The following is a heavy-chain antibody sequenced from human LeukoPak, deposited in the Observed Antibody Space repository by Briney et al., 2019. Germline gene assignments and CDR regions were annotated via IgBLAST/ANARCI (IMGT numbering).Heavy chain of an antibody. Sequence: SETLSLTCTVSGSSLSSYCWSWIRQPPGKGLEWIGCISYSGSTNYNPSLKSRVTISVDTKQFSLKLSSVTAADTAVYYCAREHPGAFDIWGQGTMVTVSS. D-gene: IGHD7-27*01. V-gene: IGHV4-59*01. CDR2: ISYSGST. CDR1: GSSLSSYC. CDR3: AREHPGAFDI. J-gene: IGHJ3*02.